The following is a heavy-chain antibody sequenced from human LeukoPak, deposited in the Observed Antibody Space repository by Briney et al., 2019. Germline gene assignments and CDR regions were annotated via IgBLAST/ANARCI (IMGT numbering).Heavy chain of an antibody. CDR1: GGTFSNHA. CDR3: ARHSGHSSWYYGLDV. D-gene: IGHD6-13*01. J-gene: IGHJ6*02. V-gene: IGHV1-69*13. CDR2: IIPIDDST. Sequence: GASVKVSCKASGGTFSNHAFSWVRQAPGQGLEWMGGIIPIDDSTNYVQKFQDRVMITADEATNIIYMGLGSLKSEDTAEYYCARHSGHSSWYYGLDVWGQGTTVIVSS.